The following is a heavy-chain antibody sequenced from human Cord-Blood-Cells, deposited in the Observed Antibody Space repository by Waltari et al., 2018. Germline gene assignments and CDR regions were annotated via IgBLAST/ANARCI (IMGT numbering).Heavy chain of an antibody. D-gene: IGHD2-2*01. CDR2: INHSGST. V-gene: IGHV4-34*01. CDR3: ARAVVVPAAMGGNWFEP. CDR1: GGSFSGYY. J-gene: IGHJ5*02. Sequence: QVQLQQWGAGLLKPSETLSLTCAVYGGSFSGYYWSWIRQPPGKGLEWIGEINHSGSTNYNPSLKSRVTISVDTSKNQFSLKLSSVTAADTAVYYCARAVVVPAAMGGNWFEPGAREPWSPSPQ.